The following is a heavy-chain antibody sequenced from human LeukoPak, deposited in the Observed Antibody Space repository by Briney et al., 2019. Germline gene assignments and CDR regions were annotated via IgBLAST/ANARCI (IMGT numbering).Heavy chain of an antibody. V-gene: IGHV3-30*04. Sequence: GGSLRLSCAASGFTFSSYAMHWVRQAPGKGLEWVAVISYDGSNKYYADSVKGRSTISRDNSKNTLYLQMNSLRAEDTAVYYCARANGTYYYGSGSYDLFDYWGQGTLVTVSS. CDR2: ISYDGSNK. D-gene: IGHD3-10*01. CDR1: GFTFSSYA. J-gene: IGHJ4*02. CDR3: ARANGTYYYGSGSYDLFDY.